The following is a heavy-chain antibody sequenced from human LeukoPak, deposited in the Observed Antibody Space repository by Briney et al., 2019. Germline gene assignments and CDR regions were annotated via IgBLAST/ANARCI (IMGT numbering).Heavy chain of an antibody. CDR2: IYYSGSI. V-gene: IGHV4-39*01. CDR1: GGSISSSGYY. D-gene: IGHD3-3*01. Sequence: SETLSLTCSVSGGSISSSGYYWGWIRQPPGKGLELVGNIYYSGSIYYNPSLKSRVTISVDTSKNQFSLDLSSVTAADTALYYCASTSYYDFWSGYDYWGQGTPVTVSS. CDR3: ASTSYYDFWSGYDY. J-gene: IGHJ4*02.